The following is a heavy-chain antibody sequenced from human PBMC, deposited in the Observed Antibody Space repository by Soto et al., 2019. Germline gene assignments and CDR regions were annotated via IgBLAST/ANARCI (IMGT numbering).Heavy chain of an antibody. V-gene: IGHV3-30*03. CDR1: GFTFSAYG. CDR3: ARETRYGSGSYYY. D-gene: IGHD3-10*01. CDR2: ISHDGTNK. J-gene: IGHJ4*02. Sequence: GGSLRLSCEVSGFTFSAYGMHWVRQAPGKGLEWVAAISHDGTNKNYGDSVKGRFTISRDNAKNSLYLQMNSLRAEDTAVYYCARETRYGSGSYYYWGQGTLVTVSS.